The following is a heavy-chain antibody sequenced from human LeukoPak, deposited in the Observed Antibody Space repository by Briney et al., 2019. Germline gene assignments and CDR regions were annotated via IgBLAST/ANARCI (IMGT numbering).Heavy chain of an antibody. J-gene: IGHJ4*02. V-gene: IGHV1-46*01. CDR3: ARDYDFWSGYNQFDY. D-gene: IGHD3-3*01. CDR1: GGTFSSYA. Sequence: GASVKVSCKASGGTFSSYAISWVRQAPGQGLEWMGIINPGGGSTSYAQKFQGRVTMTRDTSTSTVYMELSSLRSEDTAVYYCARDYDFWSGYNQFDYWGQGTLVTVSS. CDR2: INPGGGST.